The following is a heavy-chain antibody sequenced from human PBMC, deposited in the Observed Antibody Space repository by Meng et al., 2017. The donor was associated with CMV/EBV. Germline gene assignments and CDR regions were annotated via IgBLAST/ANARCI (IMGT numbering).Heavy chain of an antibody. CDR2: IWYDGSNK. V-gene: IGHV3-33*06. D-gene: IGHD2-2*01. CDR1: GFTFSSYG. J-gene: IGHJ6*02. CDR3: AKDFRDIVVVPAAEQNYYYYGMDV. Sequence: GESLKISCAASGFTFSSYGMHWVRQAPGKGLEWVAVIWYDGSNKYYADSVKGRFTISRDNSKNTLYLQMNSLRAEDTAVYCCAKDFRDIVVVPAAEQNYYYYGMDVWGQGTTVTVSS.